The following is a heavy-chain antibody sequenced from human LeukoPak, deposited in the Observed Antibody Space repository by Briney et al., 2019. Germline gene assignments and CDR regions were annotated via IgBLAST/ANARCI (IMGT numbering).Heavy chain of an antibody. CDR2: ISAYNGNT. D-gene: IGHD6-13*01. Sequence: GASVKVSCKASGYTFTSYGISWVRQAPGQGLEWMGWISAYNGNTNYAQKLQGRVTMTTDTSTSTAYMELRSLRSDDTAVYYCARGSLAIYQRDSTKQGFTAAGSPNDYWGQGTLVTVSS. V-gene: IGHV1-18*01. CDR1: GYTFTSYG. CDR3: ARGSLAIYQRDSTKQGFTAAGSPNDY. J-gene: IGHJ4*02.